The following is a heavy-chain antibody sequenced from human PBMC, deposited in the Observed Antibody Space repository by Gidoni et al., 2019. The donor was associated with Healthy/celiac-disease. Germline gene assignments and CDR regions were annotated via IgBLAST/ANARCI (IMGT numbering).Heavy chain of an antibody. Sequence: QVQLVQSGAEVKKPGASVKVSCKASGYTFTSYYMHWVRQAPGQGLGWMGIINPSGGSTSYAQKFQGRVTMTRDTSTSTVYMELSSLRSEDTAVYYCARDPYYDILTHYGMDVWGQGTTVTVSS. CDR2: INPSGGST. CDR3: ARDPYYDILTHYGMDV. CDR1: GYTFTSYY. J-gene: IGHJ6*02. V-gene: IGHV1-46*01. D-gene: IGHD3-9*01.